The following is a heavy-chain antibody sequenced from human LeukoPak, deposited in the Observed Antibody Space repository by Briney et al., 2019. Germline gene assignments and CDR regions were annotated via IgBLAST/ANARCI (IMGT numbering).Heavy chain of an antibody. J-gene: IGHJ4*02. CDR2: ITWNSGSI. CDR1: GFTFDNYA. CDR3: TRSSGWYNSFDY. D-gene: IGHD6-19*01. V-gene: IGHV3-9*03. Sequence: GGSLRLSCAASGFTFDNYAMHWVRQAPGKGLEWVSGITWNSGSIDYADFVKGRFTISRDNGKNSLFLQMNGLRPEDMAFYYCTRSSGWYNSFDYWGQGTLVTVSS.